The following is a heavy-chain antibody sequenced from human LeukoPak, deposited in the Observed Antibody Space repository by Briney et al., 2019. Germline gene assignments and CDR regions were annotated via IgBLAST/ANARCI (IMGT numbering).Heavy chain of an antibody. J-gene: IGHJ4*02. Sequence: PGGSLRLSCAASGFTVSTNYMSWVRQAPGKGLEWVSIIYSSGSTYYADSVKGRFTISRDNSKNTLYLQMNSLRAEDTAVYYCARGRSRDGYNSPFDYWGQGTLVTVSS. CDR3: ARGRSRDGYNSPFDY. V-gene: IGHV3-53*01. CDR2: IYSSGST. D-gene: IGHD5-24*01. CDR1: GFTVSTNY.